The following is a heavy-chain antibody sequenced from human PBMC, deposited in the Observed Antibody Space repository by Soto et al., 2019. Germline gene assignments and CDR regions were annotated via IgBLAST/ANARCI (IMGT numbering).Heavy chain of an antibody. CDR2: INHSGST. D-gene: IGHD1-7*01. CDR3: ARGILELRYYYGMDV. Sequence: SETLSLTCAVYGGSFSGYYWSWIRQPPGKGLEWIGEINHSGSTNYNPSLKSRVTIPVDTSKNQFSLKLSSVTAADTAVYYCARGILELRYYYGMDVWGQGTTVTVSS. CDR1: GGSFSGYY. V-gene: IGHV4-34*01. J-gene: IGHJ6*02.